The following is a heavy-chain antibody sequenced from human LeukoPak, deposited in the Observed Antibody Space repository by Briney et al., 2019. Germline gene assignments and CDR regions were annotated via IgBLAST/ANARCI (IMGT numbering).Heavy chain of an antibody. J-gene: IGHJ6*03. CDR3: ARHSPSSSGWFYYYMDV. V-gene: IGHV4-59*08. CDR2: IYYSGST. CDR1: GGSISTYY. D-gene: IGHD6-19*01. Sequence: PSETLSLTCTVSGGSISTYYWSWIRQPPGKGLEWIGYIYYSGSTNYNPSLKSRVTISVDMSKNQFSLKLSSVTAADTAVYYCARHSPSSSGWFYYYMDVWGKGTTVTISS.